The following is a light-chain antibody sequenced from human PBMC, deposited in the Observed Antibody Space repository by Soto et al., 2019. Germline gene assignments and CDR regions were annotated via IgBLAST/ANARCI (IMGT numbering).Light chain of an antibody. CDR2: DVT. CDR3: NSYTSSSTDV. CDR1: SSDVGGFNY. Sequence: QSVLTQPASASGSPGQSITISCTGTSSDVGGFNYVSWYQQHPGKAPKLMIYDVTNRPSGVSYRFSGSKSGNTASLTISGLQAEDEADYYCNSYTSSSTDVFGTGTQLTVL. J-gene: IGLJ1*01. V-gene: IGLV2-14*03.